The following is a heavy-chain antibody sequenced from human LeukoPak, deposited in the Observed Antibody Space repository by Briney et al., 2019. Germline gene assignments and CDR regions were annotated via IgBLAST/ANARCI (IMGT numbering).Heavy chain of an antibody. D-gene: IGHD3-22*01. J-gene: IGHJ4*02. Sequence: GGSLRLSCAASGFTFNYYAMSWVRQAPGKGLEWVSAISTSGDNTYYADAVKGRFTISRDNSKNTLYLQMNSLRAEDTAVYYCAKTSSSSGEWGQGALVTVSS. CDR2: ISTSGDNT. CDR3: AKTSSSSGE. V-gene: IGHV3-23*01. CDR1: GFTFNYYA.